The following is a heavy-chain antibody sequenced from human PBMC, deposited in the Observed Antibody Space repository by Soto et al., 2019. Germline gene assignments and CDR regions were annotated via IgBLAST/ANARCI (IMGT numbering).Heavy chain of an antibody. D-gene: IGHD2-2*01. CDR2: INAGNGNT. J-gene: IGHJ6*02. CDR1: GYTFTNYA. Sequence: ASVKVSCKASGYTFTNYAMHWVRRAPGQRLEWMGWINAGNGNTKYSQKFQGRVTITRDTSASTAYMELSSLRSEDTAVYYCARSGVVPAASYYYGMDVWGQGTTVTVSS. CDR3: ARSGVVPAASYYYGMDV. V-gene: IGHV1-3*01.